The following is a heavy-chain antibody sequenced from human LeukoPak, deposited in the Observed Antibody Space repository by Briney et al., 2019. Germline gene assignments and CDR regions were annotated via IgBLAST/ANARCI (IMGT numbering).Heavy chain of an antibody. D-gene: IGHD3-16*01. CDR3: ASGGGYNLDY. J-gene: IGHJ4*02. V-gene: IGHV7-4-1*02. CDR2: INIHTGTP. CDR1: GYTFSNYA. Sequence: ASVKVSCKASGYTFSNYAMNWGRQAPGQGLEWMGWINIHTGTPTYGQGFTGRFVFSLDTSVSTAYVQSTSLKTEDTAVYYCASGGGYNLDYWGQGTLVTVPS.